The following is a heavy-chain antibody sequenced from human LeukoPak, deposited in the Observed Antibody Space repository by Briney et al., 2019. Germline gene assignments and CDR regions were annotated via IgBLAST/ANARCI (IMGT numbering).Heavy chain of an antibody. CDR1: GGTFSSYA. V-gene: IGHV1-69*13. Sequence: SVKVSRKASGGTFSSYAISWVRQAPGQGLEWMGGIIPIFGTANYAQKFQGRVTITADESTSTAYMELSSLRSEDTAVYYCARGDPYGSGSLGLYYFDYWGQGTLVTVSS. J-gene: IGHJ4*02. CDR2: IIPIFGTA. D-gene: IGHD3-10*01. CDR3: ARGDPYGSGSLGLYYFDY.